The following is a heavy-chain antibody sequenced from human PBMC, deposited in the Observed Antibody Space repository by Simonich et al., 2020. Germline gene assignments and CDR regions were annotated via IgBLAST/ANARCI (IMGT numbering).Heavy chain of an antibody. V-gene: IGHV1-18*01. J-gene: IGHJ3*02. CDR3: ARSTTGTTAFDI. D-gene: IGHD1-1*01. Sequence: QVQLVQSGAEVKKPGASVKVSCKASGYTFTSYGISWVGQAPGQGLEWMGWISDYNGNTNNAQKLQGSVTMTTDTSTSTAYMELRSLRSDDTAVYYCARSTTGTTAFDIWGQGTMVTVSS. CDR1: GYTFTSYG. CDR2: ISDYNGNT.